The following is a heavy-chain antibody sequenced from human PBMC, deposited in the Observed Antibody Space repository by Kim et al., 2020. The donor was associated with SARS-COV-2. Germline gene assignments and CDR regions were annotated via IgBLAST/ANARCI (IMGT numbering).Heavy chain of an antibody. CDR2: INRRGSEI. D-gene: IGHD6-25*01. J-gene: IGHJ3*02. V-gene: IGHV3-48*03. CDR3: AREGSGNFYFDM. CDR1: GFIFSEYK. Sequence: GGSLRLSCVGSGFIFSEYKFHWVRLSPGKRLEWISYINRRGSEIHYADSVKGRFIMSRDNTKNSLDLQMHSLRVEDTAVYHCAREGSGNFYFDMWGQGTLATVSS.